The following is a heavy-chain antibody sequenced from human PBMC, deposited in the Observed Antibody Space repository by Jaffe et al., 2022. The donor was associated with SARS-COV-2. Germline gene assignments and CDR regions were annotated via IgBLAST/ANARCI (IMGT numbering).Heavy chain of an antibody. CDR3: ARLFPIGSSSWFDRDEGAFDI. V-gene: IGHV5-51*01. CDR2: IYPGDSDT. Sequence: EVQLVQSGAEVKKPGESLKISCKGSGYSFTSYWIGWVRQMPGKGLEWMGIIYPGDSDTRYSPSFQGQVTISADKSISTAYLQWSSLKASDTAMYYCARLFPIGSSSWFDRDEGAFDIWGQGTMVTVSS. J-gene: IGHJ3*02. CDR1: GYSFTSYW. D-gene: IGHD6-13*01.